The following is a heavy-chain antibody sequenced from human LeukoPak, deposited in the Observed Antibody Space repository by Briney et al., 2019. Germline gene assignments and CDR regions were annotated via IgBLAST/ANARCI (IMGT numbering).Heavy chain of an antibody. D-gene: IGHD2-2*01. CDR2: IIPIFGTA. J-gene: IGHJ6*04. V-gene: IGHV1-69*13. CDR3: ARDPAIVVVPAATYYYYGMDV. Sequence: GASVKVSCKASGGTFSSYAIRWVRQAPGQGLEWMGGIIPIFGTANYAQKFQGRVTITADESTSTAYMELSSLRSEDTAVYYCARDPAIVVVPAATYYYYGMDVWGKGTTVTVSS. CDR1: GGTFSSYA.